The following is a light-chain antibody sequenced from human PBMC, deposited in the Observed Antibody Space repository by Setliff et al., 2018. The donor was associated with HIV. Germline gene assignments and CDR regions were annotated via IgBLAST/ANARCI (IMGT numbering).Light chain of an antibody. CDR2: WAS. Sequence: DIVMTQSPDSLAVSLGERATINCKSSQSVLYSSNNKNYLAWYQQKPGQPPKLLIYWASTRESGVPDRFSGSGSGTDFTLSISSLQAEDVAVYYCQEYYVTPFTFGPGTTVDIK. CDR3: QEYYVTPFT. CDR1: QSVLYSSNNKNY. V-gene: IGKV4-1*01. J-gene: IGKJ3*01.